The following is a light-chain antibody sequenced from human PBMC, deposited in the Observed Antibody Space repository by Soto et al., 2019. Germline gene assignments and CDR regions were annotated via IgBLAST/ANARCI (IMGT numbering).Light chain of an antibody. CDR3: SSYTSSNTLV. CDR2: DVS. V-gene: IGLV2-14*01. CDR1: SSDVGGYNY. J-gene: IGLJ2*01. Sequence: QSVLTQPASVSGSPGQSITISCTGTSSDVGGYNYVSWYQQHPDKVPKLIIYDVSNRPSGVSHRFSGSKSGNTASLTISGLQAEEEAAYYCSSYTSSNTLVFGGGTKVTVL.